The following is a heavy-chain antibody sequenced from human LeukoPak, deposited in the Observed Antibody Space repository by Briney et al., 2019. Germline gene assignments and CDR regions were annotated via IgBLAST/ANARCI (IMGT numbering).Heavy chain of an antibody. CDR2: IYYSGST. CDR3: ARQRANGSYSDY. D-gene: IGHD1-26*01. V-gene: IGHV4-39*01. CDR1: GGSISSSSYY. Sequence: NPSETLSLTCTVSGGSISSSSYYWGWIRQPPGKGLEWIGSIYYSGSTYYNPSLKSRVTISVDTSKNQFSLKLSSVTAADTAVYYCARQRANGSYSDYWGQGTLVTVSS. J-gene: IGHJ4*02.